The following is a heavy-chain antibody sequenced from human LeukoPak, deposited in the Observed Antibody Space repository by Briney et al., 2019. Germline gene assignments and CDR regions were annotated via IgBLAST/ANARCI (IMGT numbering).Heavy chain of an antibody. CDR2: INHSGST. D-gene: IGHD2-15*01. V-gene: IGHV4-34*01. Sequence: SETLSLTCAVYGGSFSGYYWSWIRQPPGKGLEWIGEINHSGSTNYNPSLKSRVTISVDTSKNQFSLKLSSVTAADTAVYYCARDRRYCSGGSCRQKLPFDYWGQGTLVTVPS. J-gene: IGHJ4*02. CDR1: GGSFSGYY. CDR3: ARDRRYCSGGSCRQKLPFDY.